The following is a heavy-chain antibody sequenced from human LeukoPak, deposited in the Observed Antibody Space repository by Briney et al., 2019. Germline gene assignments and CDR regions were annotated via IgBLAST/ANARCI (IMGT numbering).Heavy chain of an antibody. CDR3: AKSYNGYESKPDY. V-gene: IGHV3-23*01. CDR2: ISGSGGST. Sequence: GGSLRLSCAASGSTFSSYAMSWVRQAPGKGLEWVSAISGSGGSTYYADSVKGRFTISRDNSKITLYLQMNSLRAEDTAVYYCAKSYNGYESKPDYWGQGTLVTVSS. CDR1: GSTFSSYA. D-gene: IGHD5-12*01. J-gene: IGHJ4*02.